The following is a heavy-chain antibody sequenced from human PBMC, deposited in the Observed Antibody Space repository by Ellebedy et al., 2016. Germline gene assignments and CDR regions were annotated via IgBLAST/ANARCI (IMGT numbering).Heavy chain of an antibody. CDR3: AKHETDGDYYFDL. Sequence: GGSLRLSXAASGFTSTPYAMSWVRQAPGEGLEWVSTLSGSGPKTYYADSVQGRFTISRDNSKSTLYLQMNSLRAEDTAVYYCAKHETDGDYYFDLWGRGTLVTVSS. V-gene: IGHV3-23*01. CDR2: LSGSGPKT. J-gene: IGHJ2*01. CDR1: GFTSTPYA. D-gene: IGHD2-21*01.